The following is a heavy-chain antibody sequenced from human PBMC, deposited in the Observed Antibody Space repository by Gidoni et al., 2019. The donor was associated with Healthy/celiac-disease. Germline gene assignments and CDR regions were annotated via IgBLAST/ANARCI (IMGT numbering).Heavy chain of an antibody. D-gene: IGHD3-10*01. CDR1: GGAISSSNW. V-gene: IGHV4-4*02. CDR3: ARDLAGYYYYMDV. CDR2: IYHSGGT. Sequence: QVQLQESGPGRVKPSGTLSLTCAVSGGAISSSNWWGWVRQPPGKGLAWIGEIYHSGGTNYNPSLKSRVTISVDKSKNQFSLKLSSVTAADTAVYYCARDLAGYYYYMDVWGKGTTVTVSS. J-gene: IGHJ6*03.